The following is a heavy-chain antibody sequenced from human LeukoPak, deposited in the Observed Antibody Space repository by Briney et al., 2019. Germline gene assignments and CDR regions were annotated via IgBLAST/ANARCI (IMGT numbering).Heavy chain of an antibody. Sequence: QSGGSLRLSCAASGFTFSSYAMSWVRQAPGKGLEWVSVISSSGRNTNYVDSAKGRSTISRDNSKNTLYLQMNSLRAEDTAIYYCAKTGSKSGDRNPDFDNWGQGTLVTVSS. CDR3: AKTGSKSGDRNPDFDN. CDR1: GFTFSSYA. V-gene: IGHV3-23*01. J-gene: IGHJ4*02. CDR2: ISSSGRNT. D-gene: IGHD1-26*01.